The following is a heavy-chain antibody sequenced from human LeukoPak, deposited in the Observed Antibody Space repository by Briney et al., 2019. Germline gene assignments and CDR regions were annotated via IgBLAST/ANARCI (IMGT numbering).Heavy chain of an antibody. J-gene: IGHJ4*02. Sequence: SEPLSLTCTVSGDSISHYYWSWIRQPPGKGLEWIGYIFYSGSTNYNPSLKSRVIISVDTSRNQFSLKLNSLTAADTAVYYCARGSSAPRWFPFDYWGQGTLVTVSS. D-gene: IGHD4-23*01. CDR2: IFYSGST. CDR1: GDSISHYY. CDR3: ARGSSAPRWFPFDY. V-gene: IGHV4-59*01.